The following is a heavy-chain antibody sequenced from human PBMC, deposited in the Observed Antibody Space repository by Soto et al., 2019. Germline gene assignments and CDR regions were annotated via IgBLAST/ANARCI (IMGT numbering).Heavy chain of an antibody. CDR1: GYTFTIYY. V-gene: IGHV1-46*01. CDR2: INPSGGST. D-gene: IGHD1-20*01. CDR3: ARGGGITGTRGTFDY. Sequence: ASVKVSCKASGYTFTIYYMHCVLQSPLQGLDWMGIINPSGGSTSYAQKFQGRVTMTRDTSTSTVYMELSSLRSEDTAVYYCARGGGITGTRGTFDYWGQGTLVTVSS. J-gene: IGHJ4*02.